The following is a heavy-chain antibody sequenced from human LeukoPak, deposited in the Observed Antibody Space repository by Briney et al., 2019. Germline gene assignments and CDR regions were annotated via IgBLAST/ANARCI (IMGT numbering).Heavy chain of an antibody. CDR3: ASHYGPGPV. CDR2: IHPKSGDT. J-gene: IGHJ4*02. Sequence: ASVTVSCKASGYTFTDHHVHWVRQAPGQGLEWIGRIHPKSGDTDYAQKFQGRATMTRDTYITTAYMALTSLISDDTAVYFCASHYGPGPVWGQGTLVTVS. D-gene: IGHD3-10*01. V-gene: IGHV1-2*06. CDR1: GYTFTDHH.